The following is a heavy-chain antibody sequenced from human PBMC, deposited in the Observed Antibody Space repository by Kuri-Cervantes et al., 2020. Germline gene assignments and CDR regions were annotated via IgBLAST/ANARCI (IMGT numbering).Heavy chain of an antibody. CDR2: IYYSGST. J-gene: IGHJ6*02. Sequence: GSLRLSCTVSGGSVSSGSYYWSWIRQPPGKGLEWIGYIYYSGSTNYNPSLKSRVTISVDTSKNQFSLKLSSVTAADTAVYYCARGQGAILALLDIWGQGTTVTVSS. CDR1: GGSVSSGSYY. CDR3: ARGQGAILALLDI. D-gene: IGHD3-3*01. V-gene: IGHV4-61*01.